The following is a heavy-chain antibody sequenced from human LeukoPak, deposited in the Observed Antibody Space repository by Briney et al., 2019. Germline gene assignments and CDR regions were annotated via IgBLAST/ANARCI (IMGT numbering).Heavy chain of an antibody. D-gene: IGHD6-13*01. CDR3: ARGGGRFRNPGIAAAGTWHY. CDR2: INTNTGNP. V-gene: IGHV7-4-1*02. CDR1: GYTFTSYA. J-gene: IGHJ4*02. Sequence: GESLKISCKGSGYTFTSYAMNWVRQAPGQGLEWMGWINTNTGNPTYAQGFTGRFVFSLDTSVSTAYLQISSLKAEDTAVYYCARGGGRFRNPGIAAAGTWHYWGQGTLVTVSS.